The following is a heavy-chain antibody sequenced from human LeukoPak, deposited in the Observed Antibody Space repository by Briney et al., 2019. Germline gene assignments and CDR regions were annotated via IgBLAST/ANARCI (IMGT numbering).Heavy chain of an antibody. J-gene: IGHJ6*03. V-gene: IGHV4-59*01. D-gene: IGHD3-10*01. Sequence: PSETLSLTCTVSGGSISSYYWSWIRQPPGNGLGCMGYISYTGSTNYNPALKSRVTISVDTSKNQFSLKLSSVTAADTAVYYCARSHQTMVRGVAHYYYYMDVWGKGTTVTVSS. CDR3: ARSHQTMVRGVAHYYYYMDV. CDR2: ISYTGST. CDR1: GGSISSYY.